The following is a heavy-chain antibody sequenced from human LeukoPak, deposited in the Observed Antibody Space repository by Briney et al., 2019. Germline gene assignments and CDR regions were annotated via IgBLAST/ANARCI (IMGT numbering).Heavy chain of an antibody. D-gene: IGHD1-26*01. J-gene: IGHJ4*02. CDR1: GFTFSSYS. CDR3: ARGPHYSGSYDYLDY. CDR2: ISSSSSYI. Sequence: GGSLRLSCAASGFTFSSYSMNWVRQAPGKGLEWVSSISSSSSYIYYADSVKGRFTISRDNAKNSLYLQMNSLRAEDTAVYYCARGPHYSGSYDYLDYWGQGTLVTVSS. V-gene: IGHV3-21*01.